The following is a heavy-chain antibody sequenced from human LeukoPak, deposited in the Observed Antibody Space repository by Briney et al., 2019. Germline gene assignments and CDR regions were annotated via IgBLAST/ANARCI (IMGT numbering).Heavy chain of an antibody. CDR3: AKAGIQLWFDY. Sequence: GGSLRLSCAASGFTFSGYAMRWVRQAPGKGLEWVSAISGSGGSTYYADSVKGRFTISRDNSKNTLYLQMNSLRAEDTAVYYCAKAGIQLWFDYWGQGTLVTVSS. CDR1: GFTFSGYA. J-gene: IGHJ5*01. V-gene: IGHV3-23*01. D-gene: IGHD5-18*01. CDR2: ISGSGGST.